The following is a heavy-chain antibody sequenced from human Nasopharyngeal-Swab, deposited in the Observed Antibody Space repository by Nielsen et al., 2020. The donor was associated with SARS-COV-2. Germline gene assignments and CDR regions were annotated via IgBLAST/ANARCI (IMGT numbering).Heavy chain of an antibody. CDR3: ARGTWYSSSGASYYYYYGMDV. V-gene: IGHV3-7*01. CDR1: GFTFSSYW. D-gene: IGHD6-13*01. J-gene: IGHJ6*02. CDR2: IKQDGSDK. Sequence: GESLKISCAASGFTFSSYWMSWVRQAPGKGLEWVANIKQDGSDKYYVDSVKGRFTISRDNAKNSLYLQMKSLRAEDTAVYYCARGTWYSSSGASYYYYYGMDVWGQGTTVTVSS.